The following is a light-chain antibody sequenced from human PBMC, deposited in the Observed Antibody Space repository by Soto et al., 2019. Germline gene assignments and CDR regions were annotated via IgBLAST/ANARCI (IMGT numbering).Light chain of an antibody. V-gene: IGLV1-40*01. J-gene: IGLJ1*01. CDR1: SSDIGAGFD. CDR2: GNT. CDR3: QSYENRRTGFDV. Sequence: QSVLTQPPSVSGAPGQRVTISCTGSSSDIGAGFDVHWYQHLPGTAPQLLISGNTNRPSGVPGRFSGSKSGTSASLVITGLQAEDEADYYCQSYENRRTGFDVFGTGTKVNVL.